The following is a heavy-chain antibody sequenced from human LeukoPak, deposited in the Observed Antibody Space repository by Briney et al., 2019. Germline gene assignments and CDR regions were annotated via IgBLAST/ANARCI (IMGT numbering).Heavy chain of an antibody. CDR3: ARIGRPAAFDI. Sequence: KTGGSLRLSCAASGFTFSDYYMSWIRQAPGKGLEWVSYITSSGSTIYYADSMKGRFTISRDNAKHSLFLQLDSLGAEDTAVYYCARIGRPAAFDIWGQGTLVIVSS. D-gene: IGHD6-6*01. CDR2: ITSSGSTI. J-gene: IGHJ3*02. V-gene: IGHV3-11*01. CDR1: GFTFSDYY.